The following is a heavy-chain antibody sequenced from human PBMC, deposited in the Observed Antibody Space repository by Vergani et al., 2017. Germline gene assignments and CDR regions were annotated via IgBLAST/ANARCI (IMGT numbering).Heavy chain of an antibody. V-gene: IGHV4-4*07. CDR2: VHTDGTA. J-gene: IGHJ5*02. CDR3: ARDQWDDDGPRGWFAP. CDR1: CASISSYF. Sequence: VQLQESGPGLLKPSETLSLTCSVSCASISSYFWSWIRQPAWKGLEWLGRVHTDGTAYYNPSLRTRVRLSADLSQSQFSLKMTSLTAADTAVYFCARDQWDDDGPRGWFAPWGQGILVTVSS. D-gene: IGHD5-24*01.